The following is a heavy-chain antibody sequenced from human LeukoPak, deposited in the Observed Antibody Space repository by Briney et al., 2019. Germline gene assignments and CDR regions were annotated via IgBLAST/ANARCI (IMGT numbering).Heavy chain of an antibody. CDR2: MYYSGST. J-gene: IGHJ3*02. V-gene: IGHV4-39*07. CDR3: AKSLTLGDDSFDI. Sequence: PSETLSLTCTVSGGSIRSNSYYWGWIRQPPGKGLEWIGSMYYSGSTYHNPSLKSRVTISVDTSKNQFSLKLSSVTAADTAVYYCAKSLTLGDDSFDIWGQGTMVTVSS. CDR1: GGSIRSNSYY. D-gene: IGHD3-9*01.